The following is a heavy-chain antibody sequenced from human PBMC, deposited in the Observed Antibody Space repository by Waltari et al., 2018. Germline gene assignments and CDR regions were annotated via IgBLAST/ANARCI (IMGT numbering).Heavy chain of an antibody. CDR3: ATNNMVRGVISPRNWFDP. Sequence: QVQLVQSGAEVKKPGASVTVSCKVSGYTLTELSMHWVRQAPGKGLEWMGGFDPEDGETIYAQKFQGRVTMTEDTSTDTAYMELSSLRSEDTAVYYCATNNMVRGVISPRNWFDPWGQGTLVTVSS. D-gene: IGHD3-10*01. CDR1: GYTLTELS. CDR2: FDPEDGET. J-gene: IGHJ5*02. V-gene: IGHV1-24*01.